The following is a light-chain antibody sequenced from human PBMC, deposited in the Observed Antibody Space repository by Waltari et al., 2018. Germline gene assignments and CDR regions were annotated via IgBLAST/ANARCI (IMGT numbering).Light chain of an antibody. CDR1: SSNIGSNT. J-gene: IGLJ2*01. CDR3: AAWDDSLNARYVV. V-gene: IGLV1-44*01. Sequence: QSVLTQPPSASGTPGQRVTISCSGSSSNIGSNTVNWYQQPPGTAPKLLIYSNNPWPSGAPDRFPGSKSGTSASLAISGLQSEDEADYYCAAWDDSLNARYVVFGGGTKLTVL. CDR2: SNN.